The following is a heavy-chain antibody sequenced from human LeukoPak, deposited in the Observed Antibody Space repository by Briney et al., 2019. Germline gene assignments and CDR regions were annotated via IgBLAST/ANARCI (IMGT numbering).Heavy chain of an antibody. CDR2: ISGSGGST. CDR1: GFTFSDYY. V-gene: IGHV3-23*01. D-gene: IGHD5-12*01. J-gene: IGHJ3*02. Sequence: GGSLRLSCAASGFTFSDYYMSWVRQAPGKGLEWVSAISGSGGSTYYADSVKGRFTISGDNSKNTLYLQMNSLRAEDTAVYYCAKGGWLRFEGDAFDIWGQGTMVTVSS. CDR3: AKGGWLRFEGDAFDI.